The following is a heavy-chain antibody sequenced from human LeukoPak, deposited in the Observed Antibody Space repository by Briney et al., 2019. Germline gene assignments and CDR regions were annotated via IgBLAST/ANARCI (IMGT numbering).Heavy chain of an antibody. CDR2: IYYSGST. Sequence: SQTLSLTCTVSGGSISSGSYYWGWIRQPPGKGLEWIGSIYYSGSTYYNPSLKSRVTISVDTSKNQFSLKLSSVTAADTAVYYCARSEYSSSPVHFDYWGQGTLVTVSS. CDR1: GGSISSGSYY. CDR3: ARSEYSSSPVHFDY. V-gene: IGHV4-39*01. J-gene: IGHJ4*02. D-gene: IGHD6-6*01.